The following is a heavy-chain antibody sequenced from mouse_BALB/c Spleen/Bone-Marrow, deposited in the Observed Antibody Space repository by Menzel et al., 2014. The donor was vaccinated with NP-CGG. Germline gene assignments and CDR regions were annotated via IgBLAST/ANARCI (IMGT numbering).Heavy chain of an antibody. CDR2: IDPANGNT. V-gene: IGHV14-3*02. CDR3: ARREFITRSWCFDV. D-gene: IGHD1-2*01. J-gene: IGHJ1*01. Sequence: EVKLVESGAELVKPGASVKLSCTASGFNIKDTYMHWVKQRPEQGLEWIGRIDPANGNTKYDPKFQDKATITADTSSNTASLQLSSLTSEDTAVYYCARREFITRSWCFDVWGAGTTVTVSS. CDR1: GFNIKDTY.